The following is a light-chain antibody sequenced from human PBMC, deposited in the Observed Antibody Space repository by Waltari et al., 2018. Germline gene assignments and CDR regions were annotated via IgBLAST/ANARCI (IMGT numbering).Light chain of an antibody. J-gene: IGLJ2*01. CDR3: QSADTIGSII. CDR1: ALPMQF. Sequence: SYELTQSPSVSVSPGQTAKISCSGDALPMQFAHWYQQKPGQAPVVIMYKYTQRPSGIPERFSASTSGTTVTLTIRGVQAEDEADYYCQSADTIGSIIFGGGTKLTVL. V-gene: IGLV3-25*03. CDR2: KYT.